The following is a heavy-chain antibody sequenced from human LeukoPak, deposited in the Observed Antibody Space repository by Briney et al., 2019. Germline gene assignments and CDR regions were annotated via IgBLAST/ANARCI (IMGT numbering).Heavy chain of an antibody. CDR2: INTNTGNP. Sequence: GASVRVSCKASGYTFTGYYIHWVRQAPGQGLEWMGWINTNTGNPTYAQGFTGRFVFSLDTSVSTAYLQISSLKAEDTAVYYCARDIEYSRFWFDPWGQGTLVTVSS. V-gene: IGHV7-4-1*02. D-gene: IGHD6-6*01. CDR3: ARDIEYSRFWFDP. CDR1: GYTFTGYY. J-gene: IGHJ5*02.